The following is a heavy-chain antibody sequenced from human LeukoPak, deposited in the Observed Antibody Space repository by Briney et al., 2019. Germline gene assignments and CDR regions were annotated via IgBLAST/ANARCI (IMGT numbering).Heavy chain of an antibody. D-gene: IGHD1-26*01. V-gene: IGHV3-21*01. J-gene: IGHJ4*02. CDR3: ARDQASGSYYKDYFDY. CDR2: ISSSSSYI. Sequence: GGSLRLSCAASGFTFSSYSMNWVRQAPGKGLEWVSSISSSSSYIYYADSVKGRFTISRDNAKNSLYLQMNSLRAEDTAVYYCARDQASGSYYKDYFDYWGQGTLVTVSS. CDR1: GFTFSSYS.